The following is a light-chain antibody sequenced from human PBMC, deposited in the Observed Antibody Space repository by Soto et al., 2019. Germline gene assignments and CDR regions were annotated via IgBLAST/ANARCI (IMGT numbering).Light chain of an antibody. CDR1: QSVSSN. CDR2: GAS. Sequence: EIGMTQSPATLSVSPRERATLSCRASQSVSSNLAWYQQKPGQAPRLLIYGASSRATGIPDKFSGSGSGTDFTLTIDGLEPEDFAVYYCQQYGYSPITFGQGTRLEIK. V-gene: IGKV3-20*01. CDR3: QQYGYSPIT. J-gene: IGKJ5*01.